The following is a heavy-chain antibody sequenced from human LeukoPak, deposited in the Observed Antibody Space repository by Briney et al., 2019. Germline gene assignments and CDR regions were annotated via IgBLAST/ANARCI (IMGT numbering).Heavy chain of an antibody. V-gene: IGHV3-43*01. CDR3: VKDLSYETSGSFFDY. J-gene: IGHJ4*02. Sequence: GGSLRLSRAASGFTFEDYTMHWVRQAPGKTLEWVSLISWDGTTYYTDSVKGRFTISRDNSKDSLYLQMDTLRSEDTAFYYCVKDLSYETSGSFFDYWGQGTLVTVS. CDR2: ISWDGTT. CDR1: GFTFEDYT. D-gene: IGHD3-22*01.